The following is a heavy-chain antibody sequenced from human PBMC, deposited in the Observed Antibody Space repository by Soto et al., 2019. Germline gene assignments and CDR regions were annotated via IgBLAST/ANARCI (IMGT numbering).Heavy chain of an antibody. CDR2: INPHNVGGT. CDR3: ARGSLEDGSYFGLDV. V-gene: IGHV1-2*02. D-gene: IGHD1-1*01. J-gene: IGHJ6*02. CDR1: GYTFSAYY. Sequence: ASVKVSCKASGYTFSAYYIHWVRQAPGQGLEWMGWINPHNVGGTKCAQKFQGRVTMTRDTSITTAYMELSSLRSDDTAVYYCARGSLEDGSYFGLDVWGQGTTVTV.